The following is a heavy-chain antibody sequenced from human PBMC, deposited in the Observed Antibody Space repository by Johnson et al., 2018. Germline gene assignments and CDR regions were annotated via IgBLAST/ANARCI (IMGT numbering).Heavy chain of an antibody. Sequence: QVQLVESGPGLVKPSETLSLTCTVSGGSISSYYWSWIRQPPGKGLEWIGYLYYSGSTNYTPSLKSRVTISVDTSKNQFSLKLSSVTAADTAGYYCAKGLRYFDRGAFDIWGQGTMVTVSS. D-gene: IGHD3-9*01. CDR1: GGSISSYY. CDR3: AKGLRYFDRGAFDI. V-gene: IGHV4-59*12. J-gene: IGHJ3*02. CDR2: LYYSGST.